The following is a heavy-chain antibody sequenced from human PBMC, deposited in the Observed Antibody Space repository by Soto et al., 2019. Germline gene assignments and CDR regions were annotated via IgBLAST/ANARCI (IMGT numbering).Heavy chain of an antibody. Sequence: GGSLRLSCAASGFTFSSYGMHWVRQAPGKGLEWVAVIWYDGSNKYYADSVKGRFTISRDNSKNTLYLQMNSLGAEDTAVYYCARVGHLGYYYMDVWGKGTTVTVSS. CDR2: IWYDGSNK. CDR1: GFTFSSYG. CDR3: ARVGHLGYYYMDV. J-gene: IGHJ6*03. D-gene: IGHD3-10*01. V-gene: IGHV3-33*01.